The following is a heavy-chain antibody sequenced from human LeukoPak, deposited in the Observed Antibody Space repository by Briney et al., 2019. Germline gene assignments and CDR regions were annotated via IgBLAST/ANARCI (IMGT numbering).Heavy chain of an antibody. D-gene: IGHD5-12*01. V-gene: IGHV3-23*01. CDR2: ISGRGGSST. J-gene: IGHJ4*02. CDR1: GFTFSRYG. Sequence: GGSLRLSCAASGFTFSRYGMSWVRQAPGKGLEWVSAISGRGGSSTYYINSVKGRFTISRDNSKNTLYLQMNSLRAEDTAVYYCARGPSGYHNTGGQGTLVTVSS. CDR3: ARGPSGYHNT.